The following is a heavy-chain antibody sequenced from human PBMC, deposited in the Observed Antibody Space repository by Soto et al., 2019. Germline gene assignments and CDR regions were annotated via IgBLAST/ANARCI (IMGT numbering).Heavy chain of an antibody. CDR1: GGSITSGGYY. Sequence: QVQLQESGPGLVKPSQTLSLTCTVSGGSITSGGYYWSWIRQHPGKGLERIGYIYHSGSAYYNPSLKSRVTISVDTSKNQLSRELRAVTAADTAVYFCARDVFYSAPYYFDYWGQGALVTVSS. CDR3: ARDVFYSAPYYFDY. J-gene: IGHJ4*02. D-gene: IGHD2-15*01. CDR2: IYHSGSA. V-gene: IGHV4-31*03.